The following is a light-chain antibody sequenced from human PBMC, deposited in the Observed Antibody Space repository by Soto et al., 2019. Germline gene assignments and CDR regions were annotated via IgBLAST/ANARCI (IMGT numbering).Light chain of an antibody. V-gene: IGKV3-20*01. CDR3: QQYVSSPWA. CDR1: QSVTNSF. CDR2: GAS. Sequence: EIVLAQSPGTLSLSPGERSTLSCRASQSVTNSFLAWYQQKPGQAPRLLIYGASRRATGIPDRFTGSGSGTDFTLTISRLEPEDFAVYYCQQYVSSPWAFGQGTTGDIK. J-gene: IGKJ1*01.